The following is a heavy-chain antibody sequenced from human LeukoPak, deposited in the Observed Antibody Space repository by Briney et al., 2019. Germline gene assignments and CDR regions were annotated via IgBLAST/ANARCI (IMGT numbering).Heavy chain of an antibody. CDR1: RFTFSNYW. CDR2: VNQDGSER. J-gene: IGHJ6*02. V-gene: IGHV3-7*01. CDR3: AKANAMDV. Sequence: GGSLRLSCAASRFTFSNYWMTWVRQAPGKGLEGVDNVNQDGSERYYANSVRGRFTISRDNAKSSLDLQMNSLRAEDTALYFCAKANAMDVWGQGTTVTVSS.